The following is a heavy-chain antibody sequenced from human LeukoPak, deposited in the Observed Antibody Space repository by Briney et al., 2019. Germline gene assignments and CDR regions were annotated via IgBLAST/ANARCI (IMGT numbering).Heavy chain of an antibody. CDR3: AREAAAGYPTPSDY. CDR1: GGSISSGSYY. Sequence: SETLSLTCSVSGGSISSGSYYWSWIRQPAGKGLEWIGSIYYSGSTYYNPSLKSRVTISVDTSKNQFSLKLSSVTAADTAVYYCAREAAAGYPTPSDYWGQGTLVTVSS. J-gene: IGHJ4*02. D-gene: IGHD6-13*01. CDR2: IYYSGST. V-gene: IGHV4-39*02.